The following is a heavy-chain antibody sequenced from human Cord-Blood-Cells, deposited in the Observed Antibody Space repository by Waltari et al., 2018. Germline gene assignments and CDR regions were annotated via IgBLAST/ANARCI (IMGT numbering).Heavy chain of an antibody. D-gene: IGHD1-20*01. CDR1: GGSFSGYY. Sequence: QVQLQQWGAGLLKPSETLSLTCAVYGGSFSGYYWSWIRQPPGKGLEWIGEINHSGSTNYNPSLKSRVTISVDTSKNQFSLKLSSVTAADTAVYYCVRGLTGPDAFDIWGQGTMVTVSS. CDR2: INHSGST. V-gene: IGHV4-34*01. CDR3: VRGLTGPDAFDI. J-gene: IGHJ3*02.